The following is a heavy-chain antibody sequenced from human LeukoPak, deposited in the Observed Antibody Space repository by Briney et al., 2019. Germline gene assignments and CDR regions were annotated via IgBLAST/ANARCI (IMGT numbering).Heavy chain of an antibody. CDR2: IVVGSGNI. CDR1: GFTFTSSA. CDR3: AAGAVTTADFDY. J-gene: IGHJ4*02. D-gene: IGHD4-17*01. Sequence: SVKVSCKASGFTFTSSAVQWVRQARGQRLEWIGWIVVGSGNINYAQKFQERVTITRDMSTSTAYMELSSLRSEDTAVYYCAAGAVTTADFDYWGQGTLVTVSS. V-gene: IGHV1-58*01.